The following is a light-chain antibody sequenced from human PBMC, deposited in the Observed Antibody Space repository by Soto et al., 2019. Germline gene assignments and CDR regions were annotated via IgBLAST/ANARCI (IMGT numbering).Light chain of an antibody. J-gene: IGLJ2*01. Sequence: QSALTQPASVSGSPGQSITISCTGTSSDVGGYNYVSWYQQHPGKAPKLMIYDVSYRPSGVSNRFSGSKSGNTASLTISGLQAEDEADYYCSSYTSSSIVVFGGGTKVTVL. CDR3: SSYTSSSIVV. CDR1: SSDVGGYNY. CDR2: DVS. V-gene: IGLV2-14*01.